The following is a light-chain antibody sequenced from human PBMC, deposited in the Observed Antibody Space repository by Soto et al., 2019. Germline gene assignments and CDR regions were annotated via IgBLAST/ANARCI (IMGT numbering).Light chain of an antibody. Sequence: DIQMTQSPSTLSASVGDRVTITCRASQSISSWLAWYQQKPGKAPKLLMYKASNLESGVPLRFSGSGSGTEFTLTINSLQPDDFATDHCQQYNDYPLPVGGGTKVEIK. J-gene: IGKJ4*01. CDR2: KAS. V-gene: IGKV1-5*03. CDR1: QSISSW. CDR3: QQYNDYPLP.